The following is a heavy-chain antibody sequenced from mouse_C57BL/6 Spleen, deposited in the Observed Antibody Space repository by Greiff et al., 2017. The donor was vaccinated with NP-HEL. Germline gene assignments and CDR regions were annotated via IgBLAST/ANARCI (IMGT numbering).Heavy chain of an antibody. CDR1: GYTFTSYW. CDR2: IDPSDSYT. V-gene: IGHV1-50*01. D-gene: IGHD1-1*01. J-gene: IGHJ4*01. Sequence: QVQLQQPGAELVKPGASVQLSCKASGYTFTSYWMQLVKQRPGQGLEWIGEIDPSDSYTNYNQKFKGKATVTVDTSSSTAYMQLSSLTAEDSAVYYCARYYYGSPFYAMDYWGQGTSVTVSS. CDR3: ARYYYGSPFYAMDY.